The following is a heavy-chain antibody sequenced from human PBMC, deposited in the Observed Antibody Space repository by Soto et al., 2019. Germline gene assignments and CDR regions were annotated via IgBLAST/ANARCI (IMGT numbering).Heavy chain of an antibody. J-gene: IGHJ4*02. CDR2: IYYSGST. CDR1: GGSISSYY. V-gene: IGHV4-59*01. CDR3: ARAYGDYVFGY. Sequence: ETLSLTCTVSGGSISSYYWSWIRQPPGKGLEWIGYIYYSGSTNYNPSLKSRVTISVDTSKNQFSLKLSSVTAADTAVYYCARAYGDYVFGYWVQGTLVTVSS. D-gene: IGHD4-17*01.